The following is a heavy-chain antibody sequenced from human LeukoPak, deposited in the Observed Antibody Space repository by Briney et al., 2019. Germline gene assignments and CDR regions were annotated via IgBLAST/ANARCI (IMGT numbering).Heavy chain of an antibody. CDR1: GGTFSSYA. Sequence: SVKVSCKASGGTFSSYAISWVRQALGQGLEWMGGIIPIYGTANYAQKFQGRVTITADKSTSTAYMELSSLRSEDTAVYYCARDRIAVAGRKYYYMDVWGKGTTVTVSS. CDR2: IIPIYGTA. D-gene: IGHD6-19*01. J-gene: IGHJ6*03. CDR3: ARDRIAVAGRKYYYMDV. V-gene: IGHV1-69*06.